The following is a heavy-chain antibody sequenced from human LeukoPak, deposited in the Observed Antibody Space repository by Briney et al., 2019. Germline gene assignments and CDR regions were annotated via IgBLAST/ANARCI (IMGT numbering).Heavy chain of an antibody. J-gene: IGHJ4*02. CDR1: GFTFSSYA. D-gene: IGHD3-22*01. CDR3: AKLSYYDTGYYFDY. CDR2: ISSNGGST. Sequence: PGGSLRLSCAASGFTFSSYAMHWVRQAPGKGLEYVSAISSNGGSTYYANSVKGRFTISRDNSKNTLYLQMGSLRAEDMAVYYCAKLSYYDTGYYFDYWGQGTLVTVSS. V-gene: IGHV3-64*01.